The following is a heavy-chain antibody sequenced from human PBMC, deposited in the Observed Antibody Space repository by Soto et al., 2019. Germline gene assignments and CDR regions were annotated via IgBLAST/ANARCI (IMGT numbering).Heavy chain of an antibody. J-gene: IGHJ6*02. CDR2: ISAYNGNT. CDR3: ARDSKVVAATFGMDV. Sequence: GASVKVSCKASGCTFTSYGISWVRQAPGRGLEWMGWISAYNGNTNYAQKLQGRVTMTTDTSTSTAYMELRSLRSDDTAVYYCARDSKVVAATFGMDVWGQGTTVTVSS. V-gene: IGHV1-18*01. D-gene: IGHD2-15*01. CDR1: GCTFTSYG.